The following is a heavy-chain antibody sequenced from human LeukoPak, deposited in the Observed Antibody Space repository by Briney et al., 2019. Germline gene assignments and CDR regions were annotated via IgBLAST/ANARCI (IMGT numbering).Heavy chain of an antibody. CDR3: AKDRDPGWLAPEGAFHI. J-gene: IGHJ3*02. D-gene: IGHD5-24*01. CDR1: GFTFSSYA. Sequence: GGSLRLSCAASGFTFSSYAMSWVRQAPGKGLEWISVISGSGENAYYADSMKGRFTISRDDSKNTVYLHMSSLRVEDTAVYYCAKDRDPGWLAPEGAFHIWGQGTTVTVSS. CDR2: ISGSGENA. V-gene: IGHV3-23*01.